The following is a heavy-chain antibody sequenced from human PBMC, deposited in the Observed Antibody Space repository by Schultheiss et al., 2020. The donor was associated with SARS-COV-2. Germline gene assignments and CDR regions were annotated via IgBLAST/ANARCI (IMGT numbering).Heavy chain of an antibody. CDR3: ANLPFNDFWSGSGHGFDY. D-gene: IGHD3-3*01. CDR1: TFTFSDYA. J-gene: IGHJ4*02. V-gene: IGHV3-23*01. Sequence: GGSLRLSCAASTFTFSDYAMSWVRQAPGKGLEWVSGISGSGGTTYYGDSVEGRFTISRDNPRNTLYLQMNSLRAEDTAVYYCANLPFNDFWSGSGHGFDYWGQGTRVTVSS. CDR2: ISGSGGTT.